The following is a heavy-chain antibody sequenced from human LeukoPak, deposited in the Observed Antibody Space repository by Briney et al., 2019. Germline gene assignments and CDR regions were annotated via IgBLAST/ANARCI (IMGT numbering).Heavy chain of an antibody. CDR1: GYTFTSYH. Sequence: ASVQVSCKTSGYTFTSYHMHWVRQAPGQGLEWVAIIKSTGDTTVYAQKFQGRVTVTRDTSTSTVYMDLSSLSSGDTAVYYCVREDVHTYYFDFWGPGTLVTVSS. CDR3: VREDVHTYYFDF. J-gene: IGHJ4*02. CDR2: IKSTGDTT. D-gene: IGHD3-16*01. V-gene: IGHV1-46*01.